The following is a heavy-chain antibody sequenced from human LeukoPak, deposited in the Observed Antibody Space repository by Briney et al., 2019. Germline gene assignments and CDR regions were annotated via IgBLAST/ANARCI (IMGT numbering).Heavy chain of an antibody. CDR3: ARALTTTFSWFDP. J-gene: IGHJ5*02. CDR1: GDSISSSNYY. D-gene: IGHD4-17*01. Sequence: SETLSLTCTVSGDSISSSNYYWGWIRQPPGKGLEWIGNIYYSGSTYYNPSLKSRVAISVDRSKNQFPLKLSSVTAADTAVYYCARALTTTFSWFDPWGQGTLVTVSS. CDR2: IYYSGST. V-gene: IGHV4-39*06.